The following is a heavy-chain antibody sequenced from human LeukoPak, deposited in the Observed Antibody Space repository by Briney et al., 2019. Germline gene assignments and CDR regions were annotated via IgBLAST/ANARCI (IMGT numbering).Heavy chain of an antibody. CDR2: IKSKTDGGTT. CDR3: LPSWGH. CDR1: GFTFSSYS. J-gene: IGHJ4*02. V-gene: IGHV3-15*01. Sequence: GGSLRLSCAASGFTFSSYSMTWVRQAPGKGLEWVGRIKSKTDGGTTDYATPVKGRFIISRDDSQNTLYLQMNSLKTEDTAGYYCLPSWGHWGQGTLVTVSS. D-gene: IGHD3-16*01.